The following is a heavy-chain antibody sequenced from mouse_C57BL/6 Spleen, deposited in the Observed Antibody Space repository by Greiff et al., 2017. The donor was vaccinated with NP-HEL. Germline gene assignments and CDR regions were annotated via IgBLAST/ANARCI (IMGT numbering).Heavy chain of an antibody. J-gene: IGHJ3*01. V-gene: IGHV5-17*01. CDR2: ISSGSSTI. D-gene: IGHD2-12*01. CDR1: GFTFSDYG. CDR3: ARPPYYSGAWFAY. Sequence: EVQRVESGGGLVKPGGSLKLSCAASGFTFSDYGMHWVRQAPEKGLEWVAYISSGSSTIYYADTVKGRFTISRDNAKNTLFLQMTSLRSEDTAMYYCARPPYYSGAWFAYWGQGTLVTVSA.